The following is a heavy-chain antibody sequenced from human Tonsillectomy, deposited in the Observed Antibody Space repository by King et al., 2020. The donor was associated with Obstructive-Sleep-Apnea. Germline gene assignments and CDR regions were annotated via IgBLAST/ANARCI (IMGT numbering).Heavy chain of an antibody. CDR3: AGGTSGADY. D-gene: IGHD1-26*01. CDR2: MNPNSGNT. Sequence: VQLVESGAEVKKPGASVKVSCKASGYTFGNYDINWVRKATGQGLEWMGWMNPNSGNTGYAQKFQGRVTMTRDTSISTAYMELSSLTSEDTAVYYCAGGTSGADYWGQGTLVTVSS. CDR1: GYTFGNYD. V-gene: IGHV1-8*01. J-gene: IGHJ4*02.